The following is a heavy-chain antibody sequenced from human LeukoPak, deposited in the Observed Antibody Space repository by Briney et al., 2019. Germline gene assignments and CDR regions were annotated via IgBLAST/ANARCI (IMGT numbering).Heavy chain of an antibody. CDR2: INSDGSST. J-gene: IGHJ4*02. CDR1: GFTFSSYW. V-gene: IGHV3-74*01. D-gene: IGHD3-3*01. Sequence: GGSLRLSCAASGFTFSSYWMHWVRQAPGKGLVWVSRINSDGSSTSYADSVKGRFTISRDNAKNTLYLQMNSLRAEDTAVYYCAREVLLYDFWSGDFFDYWGQGTLVTVSS. CDR3: AREVLLYDFWSGDFFDY.